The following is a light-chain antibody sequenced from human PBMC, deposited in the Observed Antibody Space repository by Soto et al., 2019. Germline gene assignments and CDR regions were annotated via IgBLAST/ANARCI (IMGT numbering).Light chain of an antibody. CDR2: DNT. CDR1: SSNIGARYD. Sequence: QAVVTQPPSVSGAPGQRVTISCTGSSSNIGARYDVHWYQQLPGTAPKLLIYDNTNRPSGVPDRFSGSKSGTSASLVITGLQAEDEADYYCQSYDSSVSGSIFGGGTKLTVL. J-gene: IGLJ2*01. V-gene: IGLV1-40*01. CDR3: QSYDSSVSGSI.